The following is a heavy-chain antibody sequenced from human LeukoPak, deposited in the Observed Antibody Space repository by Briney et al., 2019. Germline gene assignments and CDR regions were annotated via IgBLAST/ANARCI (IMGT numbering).Heavy chain of an antibody. CDR1: GFTFGSYW. Sequence: PGGSLRLSCAASGFTFGSYWMSWVRQAPGKGLEWVANIKQDGSEKYYVDSVKGRFTISRDNAKNTLYLQMNSLRAEDTAVYYCARGGQQLFVRYSSGWPSDYWGQGTLVTVSS. D-gene: IGHD6-19*01. CDR3: ARGGQQLFVRYSSGWPSDY. CDR2: IKQDGSEK. V-gene: IGHV3-7*01. J-gene: IGHJ4*02.